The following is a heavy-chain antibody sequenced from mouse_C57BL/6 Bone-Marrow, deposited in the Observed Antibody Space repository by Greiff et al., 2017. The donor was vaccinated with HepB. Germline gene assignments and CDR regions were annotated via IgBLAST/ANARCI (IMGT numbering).Heavy chain of an antibody. CDR3: AKGDCGSISNYFAY. CDR1: GFTFSDYG. J-gene: IGHJ2*01. CDR2: ISSGSSTI. Sequence: EVMLVESGGGLVKPGGSLKLSCAASGFTFSDYGMHWVRQAPEKGLEWVAYISSGSSTIYYADKVKGRFPISRDNAKNTLFPQMTRLRSENPAMDYCAKGDCGSISNYFAYWGQGTTLTVSS. V-gene: IGHV5-17*01. D-gene: IGHD1-1*01.